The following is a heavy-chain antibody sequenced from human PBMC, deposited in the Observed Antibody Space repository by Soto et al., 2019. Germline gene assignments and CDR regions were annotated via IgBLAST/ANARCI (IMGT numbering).Heavy chain of an antibody. CDR2: INAGNGNT. V-gene: IGHV1-3*01. CDR1: GYTFTSYA. Sequence: ASVKVSCKASGYTFTSYAMHWVLQAPGQRLEWMGWINAGNGNTKYSQKFQGRVTITRDTSASTAYMELSSLRSEDTAVYYCARDLEGRMVRGVIISRFDPWGQGTLVTVSS. CDR3: ARDLEGRMVRGVIISRFDP. J-gene: IGHJ5*02. D-gene: IGHD3-10*01.